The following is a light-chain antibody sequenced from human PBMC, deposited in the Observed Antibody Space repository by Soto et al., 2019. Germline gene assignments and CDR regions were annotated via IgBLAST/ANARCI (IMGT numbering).Light chain of an antibody. V-gene: IGKV1-27*01. CDR3: QEHNGDLPFA. CDR2: AAS. CDR1: QAIDHS. Sequence: DIQMTQSPSSLSASVGDRVTITCRSSQAIDHSVAWSQQKPGQVPNLLIYAASTLHSGVPSRFSGSGSGTHFTHTITGLQPEDVAAYFCQEHNGDLPFAFGHGTTGDV. J-gene: IGKJ3*01.